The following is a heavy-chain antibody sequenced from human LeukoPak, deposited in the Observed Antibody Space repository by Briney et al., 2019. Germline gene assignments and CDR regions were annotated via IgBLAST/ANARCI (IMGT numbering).Heavy chain of an antibody. J-gene: IGHJ4*02. CDR1: GGSITTASY. D-gene: IGHD3-22*01. CDR2: IHDGGNT. V-gene: IGHV4-39*07. CDR3: AREGYYDDSSCYCRGYFDY. Sequence: SETLSLNCTVSGGSITTASYWCCLRQPPEGLVEWIGIIHDGGNTYYDQSLEGRFTISVDKSKNKLYLQMNSLRAEDTAVYYCAREGYYDDSSCYCRGYFDYWGQGTLVTVSS.